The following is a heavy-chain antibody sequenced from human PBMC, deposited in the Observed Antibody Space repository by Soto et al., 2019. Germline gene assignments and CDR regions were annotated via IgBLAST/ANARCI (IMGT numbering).Heavy chain of an antibody. CDR2: INPSGGST. V-gene: IGHV1-46*01. D-gene: IGHD3-3*01. Sequence: ASVKVSCKASGYTFTSYYMHWVRQAPGQGLEWMGIINPSGGSTSCAQKFQGRVTMTRDTSTSTVYMELSSLRSEDTAVYYCASLYFWSGYSVPRQGYGMDVWGQGTTVTVSS. CDR1: GYTFTSYY. CDR3: ASLYFWSGYSVPRQGYGMDV. J-gene: IGHJ6*02.